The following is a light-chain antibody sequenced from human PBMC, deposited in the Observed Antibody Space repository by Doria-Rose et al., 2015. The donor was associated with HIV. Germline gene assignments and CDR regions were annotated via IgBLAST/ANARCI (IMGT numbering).Light chain of an antibody. J-gene: IGLJ1*01. CDR2: GNT. CDR3: QSYDSRLSVYV. CDR1: SSNIGAGFD. Sequence: QSVLTQPPSVSGALGQRVAISCTGSSSNIGAGFDVNWYQQFPGTAPKLLIHGNTNRPSGVTDRFSGSKSGTSASLAISGLRAEDEADYYCQSYDSRLSVYVFGTGTKVTVL. V-gene: IGLV1-40*02.